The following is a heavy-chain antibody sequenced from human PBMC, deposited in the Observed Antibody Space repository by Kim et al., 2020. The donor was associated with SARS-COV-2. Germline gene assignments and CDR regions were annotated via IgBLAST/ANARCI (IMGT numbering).Heavy chain of an antibody. V-gene: IGHV3-23*01. CDR1: GFTFNNYA. CDR2: ITGSGGRT. Sequence: GGSLRLSCVASGFTFNNYAMSWVRQAPGKGLEWVSAITGSGGRTFYTDSVKGRFTISRDNPQNTLYLQMHGLTAEDTAVYYCVKDTSDIVVQESCGQGT. J-gene: IGHJ5*02. CDR3: VKDTSDIVVQES. D-gene: IGHD2-2*01.